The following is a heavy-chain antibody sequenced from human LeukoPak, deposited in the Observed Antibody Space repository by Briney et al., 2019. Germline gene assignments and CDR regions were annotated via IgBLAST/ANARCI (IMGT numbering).Heavy chain of an antibody. D-gene: IGHD3-3*01. Sequence: SETLSLTCTVSGGSIVGYYWNWIRQPPGKGLDWIGYIYHSGSTNYNPSLKSRVTISVDTSKTQISLKLRAVTAADTAVYYCARSRVWSDYWGYFDYWGQGTLVTVSS. V-gene: IGHV4-59*01. CDR1: GGSIVGYY. CDR3: ARSRVWSDYWGYFDY. CDR2: IYHSGST. J-gene: IGHJ4*02.